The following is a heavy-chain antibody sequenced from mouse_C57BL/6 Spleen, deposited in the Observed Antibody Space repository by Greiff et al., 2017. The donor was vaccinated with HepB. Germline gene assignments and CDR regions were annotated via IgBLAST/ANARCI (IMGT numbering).Heavy chain of an antibody. J-gene: IGHJ2*01. CDR3: ARRAQAYFDY. CDR1: GYTFTSYW. D-gene: IGHD3-2*02. CDR2: IDPSDSET. Sequence: QVQLQQPGAELVRPGSSVKLSCKASGYTFTSYWMHWVKQRPIQGLEWIGNIDPSDSETHYNQKFKDKATLTVDKSPSTAYMQLSSLTSEDSAVYYCARRAQAYFDYWGQGTTLTVSS. V-gene: IGHV1-52*01.